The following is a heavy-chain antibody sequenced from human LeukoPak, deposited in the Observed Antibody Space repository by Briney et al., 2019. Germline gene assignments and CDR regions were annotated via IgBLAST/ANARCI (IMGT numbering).Heavy chain of an antibody. Sequence: SQTLSLTCAISGDSVSSNSAAWNWIRQSPSRGLEWLGWTYYRSKWYNNYAVSVKSRIDINSDTSKNQFSLQLNSVTPEDTAVYYCAREEAGTYYFDYWDQGTLVTVSS. CDR1: GDSVSSNSAA. CDR2: TYYRSKWYN. D-gene: IGHD6-19*01. J-gene: IGHJ4*02. V-gene: IGHV6-1*01. CDR3: AREEAGTYYFDY.